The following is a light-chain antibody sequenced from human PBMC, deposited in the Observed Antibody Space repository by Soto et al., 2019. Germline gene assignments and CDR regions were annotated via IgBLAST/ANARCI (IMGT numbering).Light chain of an antibody. V-gene: IGKV1-12*01. J-gene: IGKJ1*01. CDR2: AAS. Sequence: DIQMTQSPSSVSASVGDRVTITCRASQDISSWLAWYQQKPVKAPKLLIYAASSLQSGVPSRFSGSGSGTDFTLTISSLQPEDFATYYCQQANSFPRTFGQGTKVDIK. CDR1: QDISSW. CDR3: QQANSFPRT.